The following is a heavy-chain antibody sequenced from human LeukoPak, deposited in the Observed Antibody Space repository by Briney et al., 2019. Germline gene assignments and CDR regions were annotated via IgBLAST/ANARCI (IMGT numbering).Heavy chain of an antibody. CDR1: GFTFSSYS. CDR2: ISGSSSYI. J-gene: IGHJ1*01. Sequence: GGSLRLSCAASGFTFSSYSMNWVRQAPGKGLEWVSSISGSSSYIYYADSVKGRFTISRDNSKNTLYLQMNSLRAEDTAVYYCARASGNRYGADGGQGTLVTVSS. D-gene: IGHD5-18*01. V-gene: IGHV3-21*01. CDR3: ARASGNRYGAD.